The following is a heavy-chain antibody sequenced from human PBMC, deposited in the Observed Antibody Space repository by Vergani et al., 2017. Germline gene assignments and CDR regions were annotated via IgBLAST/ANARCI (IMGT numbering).Heavy chain of an antibody. J-gene: IGHJ5*02. CDR2: IYPGDSDT. V-gene: IGHV5-51*01. D-gene: IGHD3-3*01. CDR3: ARHTPYYDFWPGRFDP. Sequence: EVQLVQSGAEVKKPGESLKISCKGSGYSFTSYWIGWVRQMPGKGLEWMGIIYPGDSDTRYSPSFQGQVTISADKSISTAYLQWSSLKASDTAMYYCARHTPYYDFWPGRFDPWGQGTLVTVSS. CDR1: GYSFTSYW.